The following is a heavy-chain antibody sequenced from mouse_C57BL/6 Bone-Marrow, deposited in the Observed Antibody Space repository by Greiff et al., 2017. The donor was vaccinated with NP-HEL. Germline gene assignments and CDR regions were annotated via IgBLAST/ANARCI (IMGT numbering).Heavy chain of an antibody. Sequence: EVKLVESGGDLVKPGGSLKLSCAASGFTFSSYGMSWVRQTPDKRLEWVATISSGGSYTYYPDSVKGRFTISRDNAKNTLYLQMSSLKSEDTAIYYCARPPFYGSSPFAYWGQGTLVTVSA. V-gene: IGHV5-6*01. J-gene: IGHJ3*01. D-gene: IGHD1-1*01. CDR2: ISSGGSYT. CDR1: GFTFSSYG. CDR3: ARPPFYGSSPFAY.